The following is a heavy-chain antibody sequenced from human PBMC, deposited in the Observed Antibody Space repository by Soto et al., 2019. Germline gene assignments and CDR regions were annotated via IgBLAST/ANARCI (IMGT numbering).Heavy chain of an antibody. CDR1: GYSFTSYW. V-gene: IGHV5-51*01. Sequence: GESLKISCKGSGYSFTSYWIGWVRQMPGKGLERMGIIYPGDSDTRYSPSFQGQVTTSADKSITTTYLQWSSLKASDTAIYYCARLFDTSGWYDYWGQGTLVTVSS. J-gene: IGHJ4*02. D-gene: IGHD6-19*01. CDR2: IYPGDSDT. CDR3: ARLFDTSGWYDY.